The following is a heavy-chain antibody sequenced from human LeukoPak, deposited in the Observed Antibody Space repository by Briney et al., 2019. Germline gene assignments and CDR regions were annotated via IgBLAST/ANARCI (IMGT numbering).Heavy chain of an antibody. J-gene: IGHJ4*02. Sequence: PSETLSLTCAVYGGSFSGYYWSWIRQPPGKGLEWIGYIYYSGSTNYNPSLKSRVTISVDTSKNQFSLKLSSVTAADTAVYYCARLALPFEYYYDSSGYYFDYWGQGTLVTVSS. CDR3: ARLALPFEYYYDSSGYYFDY. D-gene: IGHD3-22*01. V-gene: IGHV4-59*01. CDR1: GGSFSGYY. CDR2: IYYSGST.